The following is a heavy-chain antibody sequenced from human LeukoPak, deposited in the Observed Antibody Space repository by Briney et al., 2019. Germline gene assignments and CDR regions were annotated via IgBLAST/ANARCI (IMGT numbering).Heavy chain of an antibody. CDR2: MNPNSGNT. Sequence: ASVKASCKASGYTFTSYDINWVRQATGQGLEWMGWMNPNSGNTGYAQKFQGRVTITRNTSISTAYMELSSLRSEDTAVYYCARGHYPRDRFDPWGQGTLVTVSS. D-gene: IGHD1-26*01. CDR3: ARGHYPRDRFDP. CDR1: GYTFTSYD. J-gene: IGHJ5*02. V-gene: IGHV1-8*03.